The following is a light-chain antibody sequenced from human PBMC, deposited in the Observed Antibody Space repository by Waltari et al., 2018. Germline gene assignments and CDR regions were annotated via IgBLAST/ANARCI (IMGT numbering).Light chain of an antibody. V-gene: IGKV1-6*01. CDR2: AAS. CDR1: QGVRND. Sequence: AIQLTQSPSSLSASLGDRVTITCRASQGVRNDLGWYQQKPGKAPKLLIYAASSLQSGGPSRFSGSGSGTDFTLTISNLQPEDCATYYCLQDYNYPLTFGGGTKVEIK. J-gene: IGKJ4*01. CDR3: LQDYNYPLT.